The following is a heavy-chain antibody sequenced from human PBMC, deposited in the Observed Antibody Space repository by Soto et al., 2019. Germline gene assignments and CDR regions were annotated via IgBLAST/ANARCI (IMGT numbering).Heavy chain of an antibody. CDR1: GFTFSSYA. V-gene: IGHV3-23*01. CDR3: AKVEGGVVVPAAILRGNYYYYYMDV. J-gene: IGHJ6*03. D-gene: IGHD2-2*02. CDR2: ISGSGGST. Sequence: GGSLRLSCAASGFTFSSYAMSWVRQAPGKGLEWVSAISGSGGSTYYADSVKGRFTISRDNSKNTLYLQMNSLRAEDTAVYYCAKVEGGVVVPAAILRGNYYYYYMDVWGKGTTVTVSS.